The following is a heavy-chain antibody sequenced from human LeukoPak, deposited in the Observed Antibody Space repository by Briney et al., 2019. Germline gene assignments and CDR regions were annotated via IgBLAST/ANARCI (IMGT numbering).Heavy chain of an antibody. CDR3: ARDNSVEDTAWWFDP. CDR2: INPSGGST. Sequence: GAAVKVSCKSSGYTFNGYYMHWVRQAPGQGLERMGIINPSGGSTSYAQKFQGRVTMTRDMSTSTDYMELSSLRSEDTAVYYCARDNSVEDTAWWFDPWGQGTLVTVSS. V-gene: IGHV1-46*02. J-gene: IGHJ5*02. CDR1: GYTFNGYY. D-gene: IGHD4-23*01.